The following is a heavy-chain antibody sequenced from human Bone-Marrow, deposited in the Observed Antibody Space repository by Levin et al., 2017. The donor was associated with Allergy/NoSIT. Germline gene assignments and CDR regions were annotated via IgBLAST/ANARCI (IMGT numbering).Heavy chain of an antibody. J-gene: IGHJ6*02. D-gene: IGHD3-10*01. Sequence: SQTLSLTCTVSGGSISSGGYYWSWIRQHPGKGLEWIGNIYYSGSTYYNPSLKSRVTISVDTSKNQFSLKLSSVTAADTAVYYCARERYGYYYGSGSAHLHYYGMDVWGQGTTVTVSS. V-gene: IGHV4-31*03. CDR2: IYYSGST. CDR3: ARERYGYYYGSGSAHLHYYGMDV. CDR1: GGSISSGGYY.